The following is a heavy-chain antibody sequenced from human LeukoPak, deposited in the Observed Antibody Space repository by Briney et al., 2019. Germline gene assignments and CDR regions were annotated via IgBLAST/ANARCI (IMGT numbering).Heavy chain of an antibody. Sequence: ASVKVSCKASGGTFSSYAISWVRQAPGQGLEWMGIINPSGGSTSYAQKFQGRVTMTRDMSTSTVYMELSSLRSEDTAVYYCASGDYLDYWGQGTLVTVSS. J-gene: IGHJ4*02. CDR3: ASGDYLDY. CDR1: GGTFSSYA. D-gene: IGHD2-8*02. CDR2: INPSGGST. V-gene: IGHV1-46*01.